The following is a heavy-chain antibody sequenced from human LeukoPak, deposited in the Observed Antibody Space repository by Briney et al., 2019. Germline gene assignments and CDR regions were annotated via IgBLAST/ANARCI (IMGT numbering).Heavy chain of an antibody. V-gene: IGHV3-9*01. J-gene: IGHJ4*02. CDR1: GFTFDDYA. Sequence: GGSLRLSCAASGFTFDDYAMHWVRQAPGKGLEWVSGISWNSGSIGYADSVKGRFTISRDNAKNSLYLQMNSLRAEDTALYYCAKSHSSGHKVADFDYWGQGTLVTVSS. D-gene: IGHD6-19*01. CDR2: ISWNSGSI. CDR3: AKSHSSGHKVADFDY.